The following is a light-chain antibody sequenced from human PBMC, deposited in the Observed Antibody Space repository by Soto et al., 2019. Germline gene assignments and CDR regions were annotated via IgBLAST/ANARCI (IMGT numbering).Light chain of an antibody. CDR3: QHSYSAPRT. CDR1: QSIGTY. CDR2: GAS. V-gene: IGKV1-39*01. Sequence: DIQMTQSPSSLPASVGDRISITCRASQSIGTYLSWYQQKPGKAPKLLIYGASNLQSGVPSRFSGSGSETGFTLTISSLQPEDFATYYCQHSYSAPRTFGQGT. J-gene: IGKJ2*01.